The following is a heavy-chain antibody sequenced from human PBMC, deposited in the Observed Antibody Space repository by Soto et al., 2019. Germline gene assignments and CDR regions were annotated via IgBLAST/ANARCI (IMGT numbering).Heavy chain of an antibody. Sequence: QVQLVESGGGVVQPGRSLRLSCAASGFHFSSYAMHWVRKAPGKGLEGVAVISYDASNKYYADSVKGRFTISRDNSKNTLYLQMNSLRAEDTAVYYCASLSSGFKGGLFDYWGQGTLVTVSS. D-gene: IGHD6-19*01. CDR1: GFHFSSYA. V-gene: IGHV3-30-3*01. CDR2: ISYDASNK. J-gene: IGHJ4*02. CDR3: ASLSSGFKGGLFDY.